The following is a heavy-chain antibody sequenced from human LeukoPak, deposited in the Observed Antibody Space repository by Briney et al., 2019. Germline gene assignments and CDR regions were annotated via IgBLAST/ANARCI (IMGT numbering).Heavy chain of an antibody. V-gene: IGHV3-33*01. Sequence: PGRSLRLSCAASGXTFSNYGMHWVRQAPGKGLEWVAVIWYDGSNKYYVDSVKGRFTISRDNSKNTLYLQMNSLRAEDTAVYYCARDPMVRGTRYYFDYWGQGTLVTVSS. J-gene: IGHJ4*02. CDR3: ARDPMVRGTRYYFDY. CDR1: GXTFSNYG. CDR2: IWYDGSNK. D-gene: IGHD3-10*01.